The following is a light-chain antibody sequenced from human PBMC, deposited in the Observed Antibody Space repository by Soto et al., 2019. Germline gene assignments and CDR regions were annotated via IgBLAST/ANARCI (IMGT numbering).Light chain of an antibody. J-gene: IGKJ3*01. Sequence: EIVLTQSSGTLSLSPGERAPLSCGASQSVSRNYLAWYQQKPGLAPSLLIYDASSRATGIPDRFSGSGSGTDFTLTISRLEPEDFAVYYCHQYGSSPPGVTFGPGTQGDIK. CDR1: QSVSRNY. CDR2: DAS. CDR3: HQYGSSPPGVT. V-gene: IGKV3D-20*01.